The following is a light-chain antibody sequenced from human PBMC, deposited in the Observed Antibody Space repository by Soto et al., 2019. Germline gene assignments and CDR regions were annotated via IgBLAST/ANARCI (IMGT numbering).Light chain of an antibody. Sequence: VLSRSPGPVSLSPGESATLSCRAGQSVSSSYIAWYQQRPGQTPSLLIYGASTRATGIPDRFSGSGSGTHFTLTISRLEPGDFAVYYCQHFGGTTFTFGQATRLAIK. CDR3: QHFGGTTFT. CDR2: GAS. CDR1: QSVSSSY. J-gene: IGKJ5*01. V-gene: IGKV3-20*01.